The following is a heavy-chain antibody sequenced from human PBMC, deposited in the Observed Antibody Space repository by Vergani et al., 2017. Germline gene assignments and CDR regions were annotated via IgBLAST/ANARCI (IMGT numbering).Heavy chain of an antibody. CDR1: GFTFSSYW. J-gene: IGHJ5*02. Sequence: EVQLVESGGGLVQPGGSLRLSCAASGFTFSSYWMSWVRQAPGKGLEWVANIKQDGSEKYYVDSVKGRFTISRDNDKNSLYLQMNSLRAEDTAVYYCARENGDYGSGFDPWGQGTLVTVSS. D-gene: IGHD4-17*01. CDR3: ARENGDYGSGFDP. V-gene: IGHV3-7*01. CDR2: IKQDGSEK.